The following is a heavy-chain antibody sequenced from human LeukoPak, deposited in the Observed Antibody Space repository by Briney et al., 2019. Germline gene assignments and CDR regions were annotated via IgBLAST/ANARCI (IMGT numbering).Heavy chain of an antibody. CDR2: ISSSATTM. V-gene: IGHV3-11*01. Sequence: KPGGSLRLSCAASGFTFSNYYMSWIRQAPGKGLEWASYISSSATTMYYADSVKDRFIISRDNAKNSLFLQMNSLRAEDTAVYYCARGDYDKYGMDVWGQGTTVTVSS. CDR3: ARGDYDKYGMDV. CDR1: GFTFSNYY. J-gene: IGHJ6*02.